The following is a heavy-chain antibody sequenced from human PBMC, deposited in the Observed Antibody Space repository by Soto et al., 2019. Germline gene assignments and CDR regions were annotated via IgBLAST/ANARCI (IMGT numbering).Heavy chain of an antibody. CDR3: ARSSGGNFGIIIEGTNWFAP. J-gene: IGHJ5*02. V-gene: IGHV1-46*01. CDR2: INPHGGST. Sequence: ASVKVSCKAPRDTFTSYYINWVRQATGQGLEWMGVINPHGGSTAYAQKFKGRVTLTRDTSASTVYMEVSSLTSEDTAMYYCARSSGGNFGIIIEGTNWFAPWGQGTLVTVSS. D-gene: IGHD1-26*01. CDR1: RDTFTSYY.